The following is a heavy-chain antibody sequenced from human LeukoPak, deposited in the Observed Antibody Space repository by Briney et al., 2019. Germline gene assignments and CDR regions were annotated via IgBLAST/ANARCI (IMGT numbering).Heavy chain of an antibody. D-gene: IGHD5-24*01. J-gene: IGHJ4*02. CDR2: IRYDGSNK. Sequence: GGSLRLSCAASGFTFSSYGMHWVRQAPGKGLEWVAFIRYDGSNKYYADSVKGRFTISRDNSKNTLYLQMDSLRAEDTAVYYCANVRGGDAYTPFDYWGQGTLVTVSS. CDR1: GFTFSSYG. CDR3: ANVRGGDAYTPFDY. V-gene: IGHV3-30*02.